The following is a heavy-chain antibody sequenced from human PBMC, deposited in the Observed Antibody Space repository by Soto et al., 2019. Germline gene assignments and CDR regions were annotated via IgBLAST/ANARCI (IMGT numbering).Heavy chain of an antibody. Sequence: GGSLRLSCAASGFTFSSYSMNWVRQAPGKGLEWVSYISSSSSTIFYADSVKGRFTISRENANNTLFLEMNSLRVEDTAVYFCARDFKVSRSHYGTVTYYYGMDVWGQGTTVTV. CDR3: ARDFKVSRSHYGTVTYYYGMDV. D-gene: IGHD3-10*01. V-gene: IGHV3-48*01. CDR1: GFTFSSYS. J-gene: IGHJ6*02. CDR2: ISSSSSTI.